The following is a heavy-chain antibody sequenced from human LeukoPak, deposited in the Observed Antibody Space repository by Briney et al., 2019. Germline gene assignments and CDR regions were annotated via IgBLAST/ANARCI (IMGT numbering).Heavy chain of an antibody. J-gene: IGHJ3*02. D-gene: IGHD6-19*01. CDR2: ISGSGGST. CDR3: AKGVTEYSSGWTDAFDI. Sequence: QAGGSLRLSCAASGFTFSSYGMSWVRQAPGKGLEWVSAISGSGGSTYYADSVKGRFTISRDNSKNTLYLQMNSLRAEDTAVYYCAKGVTEYSSGWTDAFDIWGQGTMVTVSS. CDR1: GFTFSSYG. V-gene: IGHV3-23*01.